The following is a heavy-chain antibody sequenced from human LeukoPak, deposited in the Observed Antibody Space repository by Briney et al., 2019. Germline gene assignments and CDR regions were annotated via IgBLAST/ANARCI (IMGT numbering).Heavy chain of an antibody. CDR1: GYTFTSYD. CDR3: ARGVAYYYDSSSPDAFDI. J-gene: IGHJ3*02. Sequence: ASVKVSCKASGYTFTSYDINWVRQATGQGLEWMGWMNPNSGNTGYAQKFQGRVTMTRNTSISTAYMELSSPRSEDTAVYYCARGVAYYYDSSSPDAFDIWGQGTMVTVSS. CDR2: MNPNSGNT. V-gene: IGHV1-8*01. D-gene: IGHD3-22*01.